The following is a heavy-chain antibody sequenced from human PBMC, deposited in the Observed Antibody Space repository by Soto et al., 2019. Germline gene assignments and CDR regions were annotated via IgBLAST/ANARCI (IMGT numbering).Heavy chain of an antibody. J-gene: IGHJ4*02. Sequence: SGPTLVNPTQTLTLTCTFSGFSLSTSGVGVGWIRQPPGKALEWLALIYWNDDKRYSPSLKSRLTITKDTSKNQVVLTMTNMDPVDTATYYCAHRNVSTVKMPLFDYWGQGTLVTVSS. D-gene: IGHD4-4*01. V-gene: IGHV2-5*01. CDR1: GFSLSTSGVG. CDR3: AHRNVSTVKMPLFDY. CDR2: IYWNDDK.